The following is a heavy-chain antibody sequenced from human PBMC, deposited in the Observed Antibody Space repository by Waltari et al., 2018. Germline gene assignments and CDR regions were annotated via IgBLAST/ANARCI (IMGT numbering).Heavy chain of an antibody. Sequence: QVQLVESGGGVVQPGRSLRLSCAASGFTFSSYAMHWVRQAPGKGLEWVAVISYDGSNKYYADSVKGRFTISRDNSKNTLYLQMNSLRAEDTAVYYCARAWYPGVFDYWGQGTLVTVSS. CDR3: ARAWYPGVFDY. V-gene: IGHV3-30-3*01. J-gene: IGHJ4*02. CDR2: ISYDGSNK. D-gene: IGHD6-13*01. CDR1: GFTFSSYA.